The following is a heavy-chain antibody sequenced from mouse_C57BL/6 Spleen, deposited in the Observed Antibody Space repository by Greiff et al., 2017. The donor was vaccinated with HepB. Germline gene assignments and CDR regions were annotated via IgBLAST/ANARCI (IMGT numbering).Heavy chain of an antibody. Sequence: QVQLKESGAELARPGASVKLSCKASGYTFTSYGISWVKQRTGQGLEWIGEIYPRSGNTYYNEKFKGKATLTADKSSRTAYMELRSLTSEDSAVYFCARREGMVTTNYFDYWGQGTTLTVSS. CDR3: ARREGMVTTNYFDY. V-gene: IGHV1-81*01. CDR2: IYPRSGNT. J-gene: IGHJ2*01. D-gene: IGHD2-2*01. CDR1: GYTFTSYG.